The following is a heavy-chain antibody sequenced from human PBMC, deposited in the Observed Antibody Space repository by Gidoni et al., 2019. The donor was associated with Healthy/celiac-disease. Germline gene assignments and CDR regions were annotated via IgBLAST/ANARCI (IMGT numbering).Heavy chain of an antibody. Sequence: QVQLQESGPGLVKPSETLSLTCTVSGASVSSGSYYWSWIRQPPGKGLEWIGYIYYSGSTNYNPSLKSRVTISVDTSKNQFSLKLSSVTAADTAVYYCARVPPGWYFDLWGRGTLVTVSS. CDR2: IYYSGST. D-gene: IGHD1-1*01. V-gene: IGHV4-61*01. CDR1: GASVSSGSYY. CDR3: ARVPPGWYFDL. J-gene: IGHJ2*01.